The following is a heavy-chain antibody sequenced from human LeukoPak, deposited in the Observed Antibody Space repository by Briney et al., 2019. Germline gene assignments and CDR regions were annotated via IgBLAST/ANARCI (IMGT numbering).Heavy chain of an antibody. J-gene: IGHJ5*02. V-gene: IGHV3-21*01. CDR2: ISSSSSYI. Sequence: GGSLRLSCAASGFTFSSYSMHWVRQAPGKGLEWVSSISSSSSYIYYADSVKGRFTISRDNAKNSLYLQMNSLRAEDTAVYYCASGWDYDSSGYYYRWGQGTLVTVSS. CDR3: ASGWDYDSSGYYYR. CDR1: GFTFSSYS. D-gene: IGHD3-22*01.